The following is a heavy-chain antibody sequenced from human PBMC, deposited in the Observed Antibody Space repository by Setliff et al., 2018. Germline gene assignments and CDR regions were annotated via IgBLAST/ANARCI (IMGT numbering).Heavy chain of an antibody. CDR2: MNPNSGNT. CDR3: ARQSVRGLADNNWFHP. V-gene: IGHV1-8*02. J-gene: IGHJ5*02. Sequence: ASVKVSCKASGYTFTSYDINWVRQATGQGLEWMGWMNPNSGNTGYAQKFQGRVTMTRNTSISTAYMELSSLRSEDTAVYYCARQSVRGLADNNWFHPWGQGTLVTVSS. D-gene: IGHD2-15*01. CDR1: GYTFTSYD.